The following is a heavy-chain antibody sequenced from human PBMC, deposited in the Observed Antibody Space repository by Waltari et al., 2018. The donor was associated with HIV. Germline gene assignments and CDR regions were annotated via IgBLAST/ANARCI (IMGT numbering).Heavy chain of an antibody. D-gene: IGHD3-10*01. V-gene: IGHV1-24*01. J-gene: IGHJ6*02. CDR3: ATEGISMVRGVYGMDV. Sequence: QVQLVQSGAEVKKPGASVEVSCKVSGYTLTEFSMHWVRQAPGTGLEWMGGLDPEDGETIYAQKFQGRVTMTEDTSTDTAYMELSSLRSEDTAVYYCATEGISMVRGVYGMDVWGQGTTVTVSS. CDR1: GYTLTEFS. CDR2: LDPEDGET.